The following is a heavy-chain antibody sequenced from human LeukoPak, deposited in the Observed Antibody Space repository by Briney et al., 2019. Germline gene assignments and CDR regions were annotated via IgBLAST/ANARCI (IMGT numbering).Heavy chain of an antibody. D-gene: IGHD6-19*01. CDR1: GGSISSYY. CDR3: ARHSSGWAFYYYYYGMDV. J-gene: IGHJ6*02. V-gene: IGHV4-59*08. CDR2: IYYSGST. Sequence: PSETLSLTCTVSGGSISSYYWSWIRQPPGKGLEWIGYIYYSGSTNYNPSLKSRVTISVDTSKNQFSLRLSSVTAADTAVYYCARHSSGWAFYYYYYGMDVWGQGTTVTVSS.